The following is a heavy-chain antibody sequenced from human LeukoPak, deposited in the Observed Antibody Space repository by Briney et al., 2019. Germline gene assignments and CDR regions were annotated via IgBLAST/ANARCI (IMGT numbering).Heavy chain of an antibody. CDR2: INPNSDGT. CDR3: ATLRIYGVKNDY. J-gene: IGHJ4*02. Sequence: GASVKVSCKASGYTSTDYYIHWARQAPGQGLEWMGWINPNSDGTIYAQKFQGRVTMTRDASIRTAYMELSRLRSDDTAVYYCATLRIYGVKNDYWGQGTLVTVSS. V-gene: IGHV1-2*02. CDR1: GYTSTDYY. D-gene: IGHD4-23*01.